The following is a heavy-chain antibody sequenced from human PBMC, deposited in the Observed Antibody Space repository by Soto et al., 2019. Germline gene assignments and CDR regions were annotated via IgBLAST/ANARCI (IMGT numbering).Heavy chain of an antibody. CDR1: GYTFTSYG. CDR2: ISAYNGNT. Sequence: GASVKVSCKASGYTFTSYGISWVRQAPGQRLEWMGWISAYNGNTNYAQKLQGRVTMTTDTSTSTAYMELRSLRSDDTAVYYCARGWATTRRGRNDAFDIWGQGTMVTVSS. V-gene: IGHV1-18*01. D-gene: IGHD4-17*01. J-gene: IGHJ3*02. CDR3: ARGWATTRRGRNDAFDI.